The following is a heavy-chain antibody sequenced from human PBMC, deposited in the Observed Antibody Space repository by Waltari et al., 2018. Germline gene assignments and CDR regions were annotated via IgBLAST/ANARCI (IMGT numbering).Heavy chain of an antibody. CDR2: IYHSGST. Sequence: QLPNSGTGLVKPSQTLSLTCTVSGGFISRSRSSWCWIRQHPGKGLEWIGYIYHSGSTYYNPSLKSRVTISVDRSKNQFSLKLSSVTAADTAVYYCARGTITMIAYYFDYWGQGTLVTVSS. V-gene: IGHV4-30-2*01. CDR3: ARGTITMIAYYFDY. D-gene: IGHD3-22*01. CDR1: GGFISRSRSS. J-gene: IGHJ4*02.